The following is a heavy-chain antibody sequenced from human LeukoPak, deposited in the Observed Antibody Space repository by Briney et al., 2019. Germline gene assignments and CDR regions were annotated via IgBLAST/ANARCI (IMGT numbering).Heavy chain of an antibody. CDR3: ARGKRYEDY. Sequence: GASVKVSCKASGYTFSSYGISWVRQAPGQGLEWMGWISPFNGHTSYADNVQGRVTMTTDTSTSIAYMELRGLRSEDTAVYYCARGKRYEDYWGQGTQVTVSS. V-gene: IGHV1-18*01. J-gene: IGHJ4*02. CDR1: GYTFSSYG. CDR2: ISPFNGHT. D-gene: IGHD3-3*01.